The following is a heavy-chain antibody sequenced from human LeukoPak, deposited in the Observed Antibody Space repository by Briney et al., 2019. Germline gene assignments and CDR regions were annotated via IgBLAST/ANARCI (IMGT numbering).Heavy chain of an antibody. J-gene: IGHJ5*02. V-gene: IGHV1-69*05. CDR3: ARVRGNSDNWFDP. CDR1: ENTFTNYY. CDR2: IIPIFGTA. Sequence: ASVNVSCKASENTFTNYYMHWVRQAPGQGLEWMGGIIPIFGTANYAQKFQGRVTITTDESTSTVYMELSSLRSEDTAVYYCARVRGNSDNWFDPWGQGTLVTVSS. D-gene: IGHD4-23*01.